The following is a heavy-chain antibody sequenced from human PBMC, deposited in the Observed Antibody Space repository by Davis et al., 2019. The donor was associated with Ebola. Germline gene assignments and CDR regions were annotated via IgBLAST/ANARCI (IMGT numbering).Heavy chain of an antibody. V-gene: IGHV3-15*01. J-gene: IGHJ3*01. CDR2: IKSKTDGGTI. D-gene: IGHD6-19*01. CDR3: TTRKAVTDVHAFDV. Sequence: PGGSLRLSCAASGFTFSKAWMSWVRQAPGKGLEWVGRIKSKTDGGTIDYAAPVKGRFTISIDDSKNTLFLQMDSLKTEVTAVYHCTTRKAVTDVHAFDVWGQGTMVAVSP. CDR1: GFTFSKAW.